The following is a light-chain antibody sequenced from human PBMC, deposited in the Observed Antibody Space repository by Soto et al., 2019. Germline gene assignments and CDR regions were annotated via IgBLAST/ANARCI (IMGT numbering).Light chain of an antibody. J-gene: IGKJ5*01. V-gene: IGKV2D-29*02. CDR2: EVS. CDR3: MQSSQLPPT. CDR1: QSLLHITGETF. Sequence: DVVMTQTSLSLSVTPGQPASISCKSSQSLLHITGETFLFWYLQKPGQSPQLLIYEVSTRVSGVPDRFSGSGSGTDFTLEISRVETDGVGIYYCMQSSQLPPTFGQGTRLEIK.